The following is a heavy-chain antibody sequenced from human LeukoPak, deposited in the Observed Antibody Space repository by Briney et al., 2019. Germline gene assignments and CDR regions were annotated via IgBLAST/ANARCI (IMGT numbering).Heavy chain of an antibody. CDR1: GYSFNNYW. D-gene: IGHD1-26*01. J-gene: IGHJ5*02. Sequence: GESLKISCKGSGYSFNNYWIGWVRQMPGKGVEWMGIIYPEISETRYSPSFQGQVTISADKSISTAYLQWSSLKTSDTAIYYCATYHSGTSGDWFDPWGQGTLVTVSS. CDR2: IYPEISET. V-gene: IGHV5-51*01. CDR3: ATYHSGTSGDWFDP.